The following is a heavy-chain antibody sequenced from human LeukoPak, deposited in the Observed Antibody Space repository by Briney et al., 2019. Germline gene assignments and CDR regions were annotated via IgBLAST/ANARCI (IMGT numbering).Heavy chain of an antibody. V-gene: IGHV3-21*06. CDR3: ARVGAFSAINY. D-gene: IGHD5-18*01. CDR1: GLTFDTYD. Sequence: GGSLRLSCAASGLTFDTYDMDWVRQAPGKGLEWVSYISSSSANIHYADSVKGRFTISRDNAKNSLYLQMNSLRAEDTAVYYCARVGAFSAINYWGQGTLVTVSS. J-gene: IGHJ4*02. CDR2: ISSSSANI.